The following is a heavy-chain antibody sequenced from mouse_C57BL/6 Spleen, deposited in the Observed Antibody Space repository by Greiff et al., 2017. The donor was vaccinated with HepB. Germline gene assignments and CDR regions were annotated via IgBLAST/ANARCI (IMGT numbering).Heavy chain of an antibody. Sequence: VQLQESGAELVKPGASVKLSCKASGYTFTSYWMHWVKQRPGQGLEWIGMIHPNSGSTNYNEKFKSKATLTVDKSSSTAYMQLSSLTSEDSAVYYCAREVDYSTPGFAYWGQGTLVTVSA. CDR2: IHPNSGST. CDR1: GYTFTSYW. CDR3: AREVDYSTPGFAY. V-gene: IGHV1-64*01. J-gene: IGHJ3*01. D-gene: IGHD2-5*01.